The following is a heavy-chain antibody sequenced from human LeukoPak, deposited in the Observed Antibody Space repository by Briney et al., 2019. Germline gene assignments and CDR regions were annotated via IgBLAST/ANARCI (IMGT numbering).Heavy chain of an antibody. V-gene: IGHV1-69*04. CDR3: ARDVGVESMVRGAGLGACHI. D-gene: IGHD3-10*01. Sequence: SVKVSCKASGGTFSSYAISWVRQAPGQGLEWMGRIIPILGIANYAQKFQGRVTITADKSTSTAYMELSSLRSEDTAVYYCARDVGVESMVRGAGLGACHIWGQGTMVTVSS. J-gene: IGHJ3*02. CDR1: GGTFSSYA. CDR2: IIPILGIA.